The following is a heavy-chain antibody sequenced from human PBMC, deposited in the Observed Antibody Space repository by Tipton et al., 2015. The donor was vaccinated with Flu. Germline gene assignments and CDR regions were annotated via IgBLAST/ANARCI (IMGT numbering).Heavy chain of an antibody. J-gene: IGHJ4*02. CDR3: ARLPLPLSYFDY. CDR1: GGSINSDY. CDR2: ISYSGST. Sequence: GLVKPSETLSLTCTVSGGSINSDYWSWIRQPPGKGLEWIGYISYSGSTNYNPSLKSRATISADTSKYQSSLKLSSVTPADAAVYYCARLPLPLSYFDYWGQGALVTVSS. V-gene: IGHV4-59*01.